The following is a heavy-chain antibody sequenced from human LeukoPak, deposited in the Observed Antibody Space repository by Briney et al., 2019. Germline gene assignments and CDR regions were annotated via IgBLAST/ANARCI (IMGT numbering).Heavy chain of an antibody. J-gene: IGHJ3*01. D-gene: IGHD2-2*01. V-gene: IGHV4-31*03. CDR1: GVSVSDGRYY. Sequence: SQTLSLTCNVSGVSVSDGRYYWTWIRQHPGKSLEWIGYKYYSGSAKYNPSLKSRLTISIDTSKNQFSLQLSSVTAADTATYYCATPYCSSISCLDVFNVWGPGTRVTVSS. CDR3: ATPYCSSISCLDVFNV. CDR2: KYYSGSA.